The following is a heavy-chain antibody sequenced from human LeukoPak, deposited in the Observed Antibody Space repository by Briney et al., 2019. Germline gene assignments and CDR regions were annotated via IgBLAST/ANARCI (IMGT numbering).Heavy chain of an antibody. CDR3: ATKGFYDFWSGYYKYFQH. J-gene: IGHJ1*01. CDR2: FDPEDGET. Sequence: ASVKVSCKVSGYTLTELSMHWVRQPPGKGLEWMGGFDPEDGETIYAQKFQGRVTMTEDTSTDTAYMELSSLRSEDTAVYYCATKGFYDFWSGYYKYFQHWGQGTLVTVSS. V-gene: IGHV1-24*01. D-gene: IGHD3-3*01. CDR1: GYTLTELS.